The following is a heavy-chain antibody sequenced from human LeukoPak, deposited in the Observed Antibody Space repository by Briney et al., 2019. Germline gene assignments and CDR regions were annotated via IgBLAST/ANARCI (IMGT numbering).Heavy chain of an antibody. CDR2: VYYSGSI. CDR3: ARRDYAAWFDP. Sequence: SETLSLTCSVSGDSITSGAYYWAWLRQPPGKGLEWIGSVYYSGSIKYNPSLKGRASISRDMSKNQFSLNLNSVNATDTAVYYCARRDYAAWFDPWGQGTLVTVSS. CDR1: GDSITSGAYY. J-gene: IGHJ5*02. V-gene: IGHV4-39*07. D-gene: IGHD4/OR15-4a*01.